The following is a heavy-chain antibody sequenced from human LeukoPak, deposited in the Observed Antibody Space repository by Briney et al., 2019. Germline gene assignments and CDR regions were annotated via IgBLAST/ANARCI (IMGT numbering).Heavy chain of an antibody. V-gene: IGHV3-74*01. CDR3: AKVMWTSGNYPIDY. Sequence: GGSLRLSCAVSGLTFSNYWMHWVRQAPGKGLVWVSRINNDGTSTSYADSVKGRFTISRDNAKNTLYLQMNRLRTEDTAVYYCAKVMWTSGNYPIDYWGQGTLVTVSS. CDR2: INNDGTST. D-gene: IGHD3-10*01. J-gene: IGHJ4*02. CDR1: GLTFSNYW.